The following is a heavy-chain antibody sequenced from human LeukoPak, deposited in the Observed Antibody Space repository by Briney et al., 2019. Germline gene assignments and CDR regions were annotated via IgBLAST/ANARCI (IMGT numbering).Heavy chain of an antibody. CDR3: VSPRGFSYGYFDY. J-gene: IGHJ4*02. CDR2: FYYSKKT. V-gene: IGHV4-39*01. D-gene: IGHD5-18*01. CDR1: GGSISSSSAY. Sequence: SWTLSLTCTVSGGSISSSSAYWGWSRQPPGKGLEGIGNFYYSKKTQYNPSHKRRVTKARDTSKNRFSLTLGSVSATDTAVYYCVSPRGFSYGYFDYWGQGTLVTVSS.